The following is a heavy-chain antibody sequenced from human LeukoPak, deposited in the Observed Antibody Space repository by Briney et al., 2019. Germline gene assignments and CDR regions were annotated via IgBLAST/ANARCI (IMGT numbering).Heavy chain of an antibody. CDR3: ARRGK. D-gene: IGHD1-1*01. J-gene: IGHJ4*02. CDR1: GGSVSTGSYY. CDR2: INHSGST. Sequence: SETLSLTCTVSGGSVSTGSYYWSWIRQPPGKGLEWIGEINHSGSTNYNPSLKSRVTISVDTSKNQFSLRLSSVTAADTAVYYCARRGKWGQGTLVTVSS. V-gene: IGHV4-39*07.